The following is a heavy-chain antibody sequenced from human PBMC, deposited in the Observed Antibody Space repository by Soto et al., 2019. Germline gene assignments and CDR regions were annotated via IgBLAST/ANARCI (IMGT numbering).Heavy chain of an antibody. CDR2: ISSSGDIM. V-gene: IGHV3-11*01. D-gene: IGHD3-22*01. CDR1: GFTFSDSY. CDR3: ARDLGYYDSSGYFDY. Sequence: PGGSLRLSCAASGFTFSDSYMSWLRQAPGKGLEWVSYISSSGDIMYYADSVKGRFTISRDNAKNSLYLQMNSLRAEDTAVYYCARDLGYYDSSGYFDYWGQGTLVTVSS. J-gene: IGHJ4*02.